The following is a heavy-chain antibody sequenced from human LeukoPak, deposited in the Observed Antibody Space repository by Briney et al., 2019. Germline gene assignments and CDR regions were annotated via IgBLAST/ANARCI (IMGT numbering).Heavy chain of an antibody. CDR2: ITPYNGSP. Sequence: ASEKVSCKASGYTFTGYYMHWVRQAPGQGLEWLGWITPYNGSPTYAQRLQGRVTLTTDTSTTTAYMELRSLTSDDTAIYYCARGGDGDYDYWGQGTLVTVSS. D-gene: IGHD4-17*01. V-gene: IGHV1-18*04. CDR1: GYTFTGYY. J-gene: IGHJ4*02. CDR3: ARGGDGDYDY.